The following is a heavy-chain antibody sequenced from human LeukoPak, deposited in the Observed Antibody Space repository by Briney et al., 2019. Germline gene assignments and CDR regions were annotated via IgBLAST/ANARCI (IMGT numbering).Heavy chain of an antibody. J-gene: IGHJ4*02. D-gene: IGHD3-10*01. CDR1: GFTFSSYG. CDR2: IRYDGSNK. Sequence: PGGSLRLSCAASGFTFSSYGMHWVRQAPGKGLEWVAFIRYDGSNKYYADSVKGRFTISRDNSKNTLCLQMNSLRAEDTAVYYCARTDIGGSGSLTPFDYWGQGTLVTVSS. V-gene: IGHV3-30*02. CDR3: ARTDIGGSGSLTPFDY.